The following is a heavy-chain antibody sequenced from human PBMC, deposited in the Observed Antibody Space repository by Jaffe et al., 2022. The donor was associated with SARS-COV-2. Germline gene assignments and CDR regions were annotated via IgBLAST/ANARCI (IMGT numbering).Heavy chain of an antibody. J-gene: IGHJ3*02. Sequence: EVQLVESGGGLVQPGGSLRLSCAASGFTFSSYEMNWVRQAPGKGLEWVSYISSSGSTIYYADSVKGRFTISRDNAKNSLYLQMNSLRAEDTAVYYCARDRPQYYYDSSGITDAFDIWGQGTMVTVSS. D-gene: IGHD3-22*01. V-gene: IGHV3-48*03. CDR3: ARDRPQYYYDSSGITDAFDI. CDR2: ISSSGSTI. CDR1: GFTFSSYE.